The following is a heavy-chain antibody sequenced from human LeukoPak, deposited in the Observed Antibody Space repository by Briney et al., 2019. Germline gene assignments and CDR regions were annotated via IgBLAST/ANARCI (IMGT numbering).Heavy chain of an antibody. CDR3: ARVPISTTARGYFDY. V-gene: IGHV4-34*01. J-gene: IGHJ4*02. CDR2: INHSGST. CDR1: GGSFSSYY. Sequence: SETLSLTCAVYGGSFSSYYWSWIRQPPGKGLEWIGEINHSGSTNYNPSLKSRVTISVDTSKNKFSLKLSSVTAADTAVYYCARVPISTTARGYFDYWGQGTLVAVSS. D-gene: IGHD4-17*01.